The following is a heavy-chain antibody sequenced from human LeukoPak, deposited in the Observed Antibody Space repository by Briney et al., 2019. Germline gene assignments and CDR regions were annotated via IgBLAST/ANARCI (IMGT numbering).Heavy chain of an antibody. CDR2: IKQDGSEK. J-gene: IGHJ1*01. Sequence: GGSLRLSCAASGFTCSRYWMSWVRQAPGKGLEWVANIKQDGSEKYYVDSVKGRFAISRDNAKNSLYLQMNSLRAEDTAVYYCAREVYCSSTSCYIGYFQHWGQGTLVTVSS. D-gene: IGHD2-2*02. V-gene: IGHV3-7*01. CDR1: GFTCSRYW. CDR3: AREVYCSSTSCYIGYFQH.